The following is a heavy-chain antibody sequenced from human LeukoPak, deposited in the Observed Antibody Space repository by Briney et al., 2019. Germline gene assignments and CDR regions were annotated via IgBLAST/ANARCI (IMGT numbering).Heavy chain of an antibody. CDR1: GGSISSGSYY. CDR2: IYTSGST. V-gene: IGHV4-61*02. D-gene: IGHD3-10*01. Sequence: SETLSLTCTVSGGSISSGSYYWSWIRQPAGKGLEWIGRIYTSGSTNYNPSLKSRVTISVGTSKNQFSLKLSSVTAADTAVYYCARESIVLLWFGEQYYYMDVWGKGTTVTISS. J-gene: IGHJ6*03. CDR3: ARESIVLLWFGEQYYYMDV.